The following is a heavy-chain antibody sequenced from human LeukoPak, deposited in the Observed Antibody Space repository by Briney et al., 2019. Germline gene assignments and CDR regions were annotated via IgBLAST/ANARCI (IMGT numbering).Heavy chain of an antibody. CDR1: GGSISSDY. D-gene: IGHD3-3*01. CDR3: ARGLRFLEWLSSYFDY. Sequence: SETLSLTCTVSGGSISSDYWSWIRRHPGKGLEWIGYIYYSGSTYYNPSLKSRVTISVDTSKNQFSLKLSSVTAADTAVYYCARGLRFLEWLSSYFDYWGQGTLVTVSS. J-gene: IGHJ4*02. CDR2: IYYSGST. V-gene: IGHV4-59*06.